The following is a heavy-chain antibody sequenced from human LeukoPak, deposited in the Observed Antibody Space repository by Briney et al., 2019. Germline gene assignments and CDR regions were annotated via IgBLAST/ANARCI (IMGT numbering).Heavy chain of an antibody. CDR2: IYYSGST. V-gene: IGHV4-59*12. D-gene: IGHD3-10*01. J-gene: IGHJ4*02. Sequence: PSETLSLTCTVSGGSISSYYWSWIRQPPGKGLEWIGYIYYSGSTSYNPSLKSRVTISVDTSKNQFSLKLSSVTAADTAVYYCARDASALYYYGSGSYPYFDYWGQGTLVTVSS. CDR3: ARDASALYYYGSGSYPYFDY. CDR1: GGSISSYY.